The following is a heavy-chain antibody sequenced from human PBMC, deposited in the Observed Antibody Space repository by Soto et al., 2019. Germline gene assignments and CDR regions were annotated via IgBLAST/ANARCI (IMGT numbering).Heavy chain of an antibody. CDR1: GYSFTSYW. Sequence: GESLKISCKGSGYSFTSYWIGWVRQMPGKGLEWMGIIYPGDSDTRYSPSFQGQVTISADKSISTAYLQWSSLKASDTAMYYCARASIFGVVITPDYYMDVWGKGTTVTVSS. CDR2: IYPGDSDT. D-gene: IGHD3-3*01. J-gene: IGHJ6*03. CDR3: ARASIFGVVITPDYYMDV. V-gene: IGHV5-51*01.